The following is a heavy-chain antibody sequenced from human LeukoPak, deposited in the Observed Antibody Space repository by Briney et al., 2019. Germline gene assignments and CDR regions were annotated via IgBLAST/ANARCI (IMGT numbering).Heavy chain of an antibody. D-gene: IGHD1-1*01. CDR3: SKWKEGFRPDFEY. CDR2: ISGSGRTT. J-gene: IGHJ4*02. V-gene: IGHV3-23*01. CDR1: GFIFSSYA. Sequence: GGSLRLSCAASGFIFSSYAMSWVRQAPGKGLEWDSAISGSGRTTYYADSVKGRFTTSRDNPKNTVYLQMNSLRAEDTAVYYCSKWKEGFRPDFEYWGQGTLVTVSS.